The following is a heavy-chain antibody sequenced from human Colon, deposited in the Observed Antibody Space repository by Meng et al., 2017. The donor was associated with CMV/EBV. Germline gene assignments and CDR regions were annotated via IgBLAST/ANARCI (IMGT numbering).Heavy chain of an antibody. CDR2: FKSKLDGGTT. Sequence: GESLKISCTASGMTFSNAWMSWVRQAPGKGLEWIGRFKSKLDGGTTDYAAPVKGRFSLSRDDSKNTLYLQMNSLKTEDTAVYYCAAITAAAVTLYGMDVWGLGTTVTVSS. CDR1: GMTFSNAW. V-gene: IGHV3-15*01. D-gene: IGHD6-13*01. J-gene: IGHJ6*02. CDR3: AAITAAAVTLYGMDV.